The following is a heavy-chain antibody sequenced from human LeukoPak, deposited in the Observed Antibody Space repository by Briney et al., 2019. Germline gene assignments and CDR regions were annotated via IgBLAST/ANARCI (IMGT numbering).Heavy chain of an antibody. J-gene: IGHJ6*03. D-gene: IGHD1-26*01. CDR3: ARDPYSGNYGTYYYYMDV. CDR2: ITSSGTYT. CDR1: GLTFSNYN. V-gene: IGHV3-21*01. Sequence: GGSLRLSCADSGLTFSNYNMNWVRQAPGKAMEWVSSITSSGTYTFYADSVKGRFTISRDNAKNSLYLQMDSLGPEDTAVYYCARDPYSGNYGTYYYYMDVWGKGTTVTISS.